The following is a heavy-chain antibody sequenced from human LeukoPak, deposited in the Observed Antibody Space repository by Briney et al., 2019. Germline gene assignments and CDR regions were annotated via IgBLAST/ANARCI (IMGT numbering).Heavy chain of an antibody. V-gene: IGHV4-39*01. CDR2: IYYSGST. J-gene: IGHJ4*02. CDR1: GGSISSSSYY. D-gene: IGHD6-6*01. Sequence: SETLSLTCTVSGGSISSSSYYWGWIRQPPGKGLEWIGSIYYSGSTYYNPSLKSRVTISVDTSKNQFSLKLSSVTAADTAVYYCARSPGSSSGLYYFDYWGQGTLVTVSS. CDR3: ARSPGSSSGLYYFDY.